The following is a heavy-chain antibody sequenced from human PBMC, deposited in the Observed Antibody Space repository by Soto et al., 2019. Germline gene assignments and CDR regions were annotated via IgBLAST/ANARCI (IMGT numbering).Heavy chain of an antibody. V-gene: IGHV3-21*01. CDR2: ISSSSSYI. D-gene: IGHD3-10*01. CDR3: AREGVQHGSGPYYSYGMDV. Sequence: EVQLVESGGGLVKPGGSLRLSCAASGFTFSSYSMNWVRQAPGKGLEWVSSISSSSSYIYYADSVKGRFTISRDNAKNSLYLQMNSLRAEDTAVYYWAREGVQHGSGPYYSYGMDVWGQGTTVTVSS. CDR1: GFTFSSYS. J-gene: IGHJ6*02.